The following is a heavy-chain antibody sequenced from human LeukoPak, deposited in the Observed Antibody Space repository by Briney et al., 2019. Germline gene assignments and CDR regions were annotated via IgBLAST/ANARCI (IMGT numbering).Heavy chain of an antibody. V-gene: IGHV4-34*01. CDR1: GGSFSGYY. CDR2: INHSGST. D-gene: IGHD1-26*01. CDR3: ARGATPDY. Sequence: SETLSLTCAVYGGSFSGYYWSWIRQPPGKGLEWIGEINHSGSTNYNPSLKSRVTISVDTSKNQFSLKLSSVTAADTAVYYCARGATPDYWGQGTLVTVSS. J-gene: IGHJ4*02.